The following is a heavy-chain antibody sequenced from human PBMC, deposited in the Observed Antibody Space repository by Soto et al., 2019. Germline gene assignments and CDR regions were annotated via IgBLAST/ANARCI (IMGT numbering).Heavy chain of an antibody. D-gene: IGHD2-15*01. CDR3: VRDSDSDLFDI. V-gene: IGHV3-48*03. J-gene: IGHJ3*02. CDR2: ITGGSASK. Sequence: GGSLRLSCAASAFTFSTYEMNWVRQAPGKGVEWVSYITGGSASKYYADSVKGRFTISRDNAKNSLYLQMNSLRAEDTAVYYCVRDSDSDLFDIWGQGPMVTVS. CDR1: AFTFSTYE.